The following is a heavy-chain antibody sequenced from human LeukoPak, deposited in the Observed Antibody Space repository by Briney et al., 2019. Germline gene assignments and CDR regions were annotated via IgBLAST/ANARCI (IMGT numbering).Heavy chain of an antibody. CDR1: GGSISSYY. Sequence: SETLSLTCTVSGGSISSYYWSWIRQPPGKGLEWIGFFSNSGTTNYNPSLKSRVTMSVDTSKNQFSLKLSSVTAADTAVYYCARGSNWGDYWGQGTLVTVSS. V-gene: IGHV4-59*12. CDR3: ARGSNWGDY. D-gene: IGHD7-27*01. J-gene: IGHJ4*02. CDR2: FSNSGTT.